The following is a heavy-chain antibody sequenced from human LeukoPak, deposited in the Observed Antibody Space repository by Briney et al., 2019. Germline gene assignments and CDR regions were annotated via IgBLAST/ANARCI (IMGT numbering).Heavy chain of an antibody. Sequence: ASVKVSCKASGYTFTGYYMHWVRQAPGQGLEWMGRINPNSGGTNYAQKFQGRVTMTRDTSISTAYMELSRLRPDDTAVYYCLVATTGSYYYYYMDVWGKGTTVTVSS. CDR2: INPNSGGT. CDR3: LVATTGSYYYYYMDV. J-gene: IGHJ6*03. V-gene: IGHV1-2*06. CDR1: GYTFTGYY. D-gene: IGHD2-15*01.